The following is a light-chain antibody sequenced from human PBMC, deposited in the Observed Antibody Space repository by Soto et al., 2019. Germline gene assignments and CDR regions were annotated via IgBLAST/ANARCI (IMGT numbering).Light chain of an antibody. CDR2: DSS. CDR1: QCSPSR. J-gene: IGKJ1*01. CDR3: QCYGDMWA. Sequence: DIQTTQSPSTLSASVGDRVTITCRASQCSPSRLASYPRRPRKAPKVLIYDSSRLESGVPSRFSGSGSGTQFILTSTSRQPGDFSTYSCQCYGDMWAFGQWTKGDI. V-gene: IGKV1-5*01.